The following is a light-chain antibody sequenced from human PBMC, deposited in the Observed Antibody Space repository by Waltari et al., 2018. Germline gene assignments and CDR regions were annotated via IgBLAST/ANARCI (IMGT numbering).Light chain of an antibody. CDR3: QSYDNTGRGSVL. CDR1: SSSIGTFE. Sequence: QSILTQPHSVSGAPGQRVTISCTGISSSIGTFEFNCYQHLPGPAPKLLIYGNTNRPSVVPDLFSASKSGTSASLVIAGLQPDDEADYYCQSYDNTGRGSVLIGGGTKLTIL. CDR2: GNT. V-gene: IGLV1-40*01. J-gene: IGLJ2*01.